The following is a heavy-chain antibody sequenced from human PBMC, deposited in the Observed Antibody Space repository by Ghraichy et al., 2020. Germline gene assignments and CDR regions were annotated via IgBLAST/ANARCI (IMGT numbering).Heavy chain of an antibody. J-gene: IGHJ4*02. Sequence: ASVKVSCTPSGYTFTSYHIHWVRQAPGQGLEWMGRINPDSGATDYAQIFQGRITMTRDTSLTTAYMELSRLRSDDTAIYYCARSYAGVAGSNDYWGQGTLVTVSS. CDR1: GYTFTSYH. V-gene: IGHV1-2*06. CDR2: INPDSGAT. CDR3: ARSYAGVAGSNDY. D-gene: IGHD6-19*01.